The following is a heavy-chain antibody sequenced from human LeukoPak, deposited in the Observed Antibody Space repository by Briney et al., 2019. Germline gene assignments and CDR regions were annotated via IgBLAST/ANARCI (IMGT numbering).Heavy chain of an antibody. J-gene: IGHJ4*02. CDR1: GFTFSGYG. V-gene: IGHV3-23*01. D-gene: IGHD2-15*01. CDR2: ISGSGTVT. CDR3: AKTSVGGGRIIGSGYFDN. Sequence: PGRALRLSCATSGFTFSGYGMHWVRQAPGKGLEWVSIISGSGTVTYYADSVKGRFTISRDNSKNTLYLQMNSLRAEDTAVYYCAKTSVGGGRIIGSGYFDNWGQGTLVTVSS.